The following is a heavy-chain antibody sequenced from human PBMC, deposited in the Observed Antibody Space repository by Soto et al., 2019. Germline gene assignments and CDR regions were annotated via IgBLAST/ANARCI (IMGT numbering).Heavy chain of an antibody. J-gene: IGHJ6*03. Sequence: GGSLRLSCAASGFTVTSNYMSWVRQAPGKGLEWVSIIYSGGSTYYADSVKGRFTISRHNSRNTLYLQMNSLRTEDTAVYYCARILYSNTFYYYYMDVWGKGTTVTVSS. V-gene: IGHV3-53*04. CDR1: GFTVTSNY. D-gene: IGHD6-13*01. CDR3: ARILYSNTFYYYYMDV. CDR2: IYSGGST.